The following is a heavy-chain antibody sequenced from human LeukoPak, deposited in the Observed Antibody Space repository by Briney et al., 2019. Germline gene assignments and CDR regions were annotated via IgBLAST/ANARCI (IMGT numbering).Heavy chain of an antibody. Sequence: GGSLRLSCAASGFTFSNYAMSWVRQAPGKGLEWVSAISGSGGSTYYADSVKGRFTISRDNSKNTLYLQMNSLRAEDTAVYYCANAAEYYDSSGYYSDAFDIWGQGTMVTVSS. D-gene: IGHD3-22*01. CDR1: GFTFSNYA. J-gene: IGHJ3*02. V-gene: IGHV3-23*01. CDR3: ANAAEYYDSSGYYSDAFDI. CDR2: ISGSGGST.